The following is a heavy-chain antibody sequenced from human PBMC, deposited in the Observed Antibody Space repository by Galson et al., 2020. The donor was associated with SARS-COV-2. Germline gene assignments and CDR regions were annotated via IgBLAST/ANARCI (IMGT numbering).Heavy chain of an antibody. Sequence: SEPLSLTCTVSGGSISSSSYFWGWIRQPPGKGLEWIGSVYYSGSTYYNPSLKSRVTISVDTSKNQFSLKLGTVTAADTAVYYCSRQRRLQVVQNRFDLWGRGALGTGSS. V-gene: IGHV4-39*01. CDR1: GGSISSSSYF. CDR3: SRQRRLQVVQNRFDL. D-gene: IGHD6-13*01. CDR2: VYYSGST. J-gene: IGHJ2*01.